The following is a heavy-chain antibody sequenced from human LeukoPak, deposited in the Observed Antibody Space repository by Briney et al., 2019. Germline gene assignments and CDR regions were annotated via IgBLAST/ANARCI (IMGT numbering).Heavy chain of an antibody. J-gene: IGHJ3*02. CDR2: INSGGGTI. V-gene: IGHV3-48*03. CDR1: GFTFSDYE. CDR3: ARAFNDGFDI. Sequence: GGSLRLSCAASGFTFSDYEMNWVRQAPGKGLEWLSYINSGGGTIFYADSVKGRFTISRDNGKNSLYLQMNSLRAEDTAVYFCARAFNDGFDIWGQGTMVTVSS.